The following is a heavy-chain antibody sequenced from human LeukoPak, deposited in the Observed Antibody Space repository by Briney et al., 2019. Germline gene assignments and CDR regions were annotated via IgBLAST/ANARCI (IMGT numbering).Heavy chain of an antibody. V-gene: IGHV4-30-4*01. J-gene: IGHJ5*02. CDR1: GGSISNGDYY. CDR2: MYYSGST. Sequence: SETLSLTCTVTGGSISNGDYYWSWIRQPPGKGLEWIAYMYYSGSTYYNPSLKSRVTMSADTSKNQLSLKLSSVTAADTAVYYCARPYYYDSRIDPWGQGILVTVSS. D-gene: IGHD3-22*01. CDR3: ARPYYYDSRIDP.